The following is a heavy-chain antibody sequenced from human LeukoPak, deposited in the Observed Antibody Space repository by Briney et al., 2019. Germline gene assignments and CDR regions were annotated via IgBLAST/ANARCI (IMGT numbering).Heavy chain of an antibody. V-gene: IGHV1-46*01. CDR1: GYTFTNYY. CDR2: INTGGCTT. Sequence: ASVKVSCKASGYTFTNYYMHWVRQAPGQGLEWLGVINTGGCTTSSAQKFQGRVTMTRDTSTSTAYMELSRLRSDDTAAFYCARDRAVAGTNLDAFDFWGQGTVVTVSS. CDR3: ARDRAVAGTNLDAFDF. J-gene: IGHJ3*01. D-gene: IGHD6-19*01.